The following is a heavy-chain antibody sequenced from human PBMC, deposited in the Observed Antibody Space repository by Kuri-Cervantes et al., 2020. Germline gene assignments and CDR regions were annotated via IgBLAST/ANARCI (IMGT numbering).Heavy chain of an antibody. V-gene: IGHV1-69*05. CDR2: IIPIFGTA. J-gene: IGHJ4*02. CDR1: GGTFSSYA. D-gene: IGHD2-15*01. CDR3: ARGEMVAATLLDY. Sequence: SVKVSCKASGGTFSSYAISWVRQAPGQGLEWMGGIIPIFGTANYAQKFQGRVTMTRDTSTSTVYMELSSLRSEDTAVYYCARGEMVAATLLDYWGQGTLVTVSS.